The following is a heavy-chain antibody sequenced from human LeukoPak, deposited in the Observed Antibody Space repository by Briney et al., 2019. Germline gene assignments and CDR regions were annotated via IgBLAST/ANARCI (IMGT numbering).Heavy chain of an antibody. D-gene: IGHD3-10*01. CDR3: TRDIWFGELLLHCYEV. J-gene: IGHJ3*01. CDR2: NSSSGNTI. Sequence: PGGPRTLLCEASGLPFSGYEKNWVRQAPGKGLEWVQFNSSSGNTIYSADSVKRRFDISRENAKNSLYLQMHGLRPEDTAVSYCTRDIWFGELLLHCYEVWGQGKTVIVSS. CDR1: GLPFSGYE. V-gene: IGHV3-48*03.